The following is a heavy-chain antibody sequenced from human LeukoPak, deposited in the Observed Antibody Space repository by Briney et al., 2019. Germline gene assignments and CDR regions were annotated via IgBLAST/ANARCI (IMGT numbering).Heavy chain of an antibody. V-gene: IGHV5-51*07. CDR3: ARMRVATIRPDAFDI. CDR2: IYPGDSDT. CDR1: GYSFTSYW. J-gene: IGHJ3*02. Sequence: PGESLKISCKCSGYSFTSYWIGWVHQMPGKDLEWMGIIYPGDSDTRYNPSFQGQVTISVDKSTTPAYLQWTSLKASDTAMYYCARMRVATIRPDAFDIWGQGTMVIVSS. D-gene: IGHD5-12*01.